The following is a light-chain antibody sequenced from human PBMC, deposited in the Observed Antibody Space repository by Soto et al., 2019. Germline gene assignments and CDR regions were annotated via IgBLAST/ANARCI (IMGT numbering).Light chain of an antibody. V-gene: IGKV1-8*01. CDR2: AAS. J-gene: IGKJ2*01. CDR3: QQYYSYPPT. Sequence: AIRMTQSPSSLSASTGDRVTITCRASQGISSYLAWYQQKPGKAPTLLIYAASTLQSGVPSRFSGSGSGTDFTLTISCLQSEDFATYYCQQYYSYPPTFGQGTKLEIK. CDR1: QGISSY.